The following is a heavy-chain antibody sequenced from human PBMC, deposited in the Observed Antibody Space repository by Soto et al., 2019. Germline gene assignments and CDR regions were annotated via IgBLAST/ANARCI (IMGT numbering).Heavy chain of an antibody. D-gene: IGHD6-19*01. V-gene: IGHV4-59*01. Sequence: PSETLSLTCTVSGGSISSYYWSWIRQPPGKGLEWIGYIYYSGSTNYNPSLKSRVTISVDTSKNQFSLKLSSVTAADTAVYYCARDRYSSGWLDYWGPGTLVTVSS. CDR2: IYYSGST. CDR3: ARDRYSSGWLDY. CDR1: GGSISSYY. J-gene: IGHJ4*02.